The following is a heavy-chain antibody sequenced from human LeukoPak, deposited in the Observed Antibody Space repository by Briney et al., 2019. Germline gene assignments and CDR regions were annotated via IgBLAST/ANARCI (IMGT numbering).Heavy chain of an antibody. CDR3: ARDNGVWSLDF. V-gene: IGHV3-74*01. CDR2: IKGDTSYA. J-gene: IGHJ4*02. Sequence: PGGSLRLSCAASGFMFNNYWMHWVRQAPGRGLEWVSRIKGDTSYANYADSVKGRFTISRDNAKSTLYLQMDSLTIEDTAVYFCARDNGVWSLDFWSQGTLVTVSS. D-gene: IGHD3-3*01. CDR1: GFMFNNYW.